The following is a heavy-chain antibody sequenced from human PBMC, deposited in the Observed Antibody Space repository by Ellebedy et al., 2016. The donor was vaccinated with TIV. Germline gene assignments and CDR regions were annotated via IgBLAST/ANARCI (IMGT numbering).Heavy chain of an antibody. J-gene: IGHJ4*02. CDR3: AGGTWQLGLGH. Sequence: SQTLSLTCXIAGDSVSINSDAWNWIRQSPSRGLEWLGRTYYRSKWNYDYALSVRGRITINPDTTKNHFSLQLSSVTPEDTAVYSCAGGTWQLGLGHWGQGTRVTVSS. CDR1: GDSVSINSDA. D-gene: IGHD1-1*01. CDR2: TYYRSKWNY. V-gene: IGHV6-1*01.